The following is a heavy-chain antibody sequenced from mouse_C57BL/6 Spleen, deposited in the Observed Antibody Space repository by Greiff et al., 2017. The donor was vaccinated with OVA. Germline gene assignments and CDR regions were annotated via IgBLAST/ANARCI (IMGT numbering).Heavy chain of an antibody. V-gene: IGHV1-19*01. Sequence: EVQLQQSGPVLVKPGASVKMSCKASGYTFTDYYMNWVKQSHGKSLEWIGVINPYNGGTSYNQKFKGKATLTVDKSSSTAYMELNSLTSEDSAAYYCARLNGYYGAMDYWGQGTSVTVSS. D-gene: IGHD2-3*01. CDR1: GYTFTDYY. CDR3: ARLNGYYGAMDY. CDR2: INPYNGGT. J-gene: IGHJ4*01.